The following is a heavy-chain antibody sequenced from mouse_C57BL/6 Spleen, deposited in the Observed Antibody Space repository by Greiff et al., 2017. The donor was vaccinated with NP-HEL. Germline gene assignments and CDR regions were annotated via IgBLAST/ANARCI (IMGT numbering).Heavy chain of an antibody. CDR3: PRLYDEGGDYYAMDY. CDR2: IRNKANNNAT. D-gene: IGHD2-12*01. CDR1: GFTFSDAW. Sequence: EVQLVESGGGLVQPGGSMKLSCAASGFTFSDAWMDWVRQSPEKGLEWVAEIRNKANNNATYYAESVKGRFTISRDDSKSSVYLQMNSLRAEDTGSNYCPRLYDEGGDYYAMDYWGQGTSVTVSS. J-gene: IGHJ4*01. V-gene: IGHV6-6*01.